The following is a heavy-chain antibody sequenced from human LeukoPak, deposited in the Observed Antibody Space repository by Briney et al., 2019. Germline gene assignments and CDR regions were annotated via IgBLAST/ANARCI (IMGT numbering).Heavy chain of an antibody. D-gene: IGHD3-3*01. CDR1: GGTFSSYA. V-gene: IGHV1-69*06. J-gene: IGHJ6*03. CDR3: ARVLLGSAFGVVINFGDYYYYYMDV. CDR2: IIPIFGTA. Sequence: SVTVSCKASGGTFSSYAISWVRQAPGQGLEWMGGIIPIFGTANYAQKFQGRVTITADKSTSTAYMELSSLRSEDTAVYYCARVLLGSAFGVVINFGDYYYYYMDVWGKGTTVAVSS.